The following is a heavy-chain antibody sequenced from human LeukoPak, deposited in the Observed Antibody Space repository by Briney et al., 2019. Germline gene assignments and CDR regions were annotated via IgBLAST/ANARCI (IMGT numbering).Heavy chain of an antibody. D-gene: IGHD2-8*01. CDR1: GLTFSDYY. CDR2: ISSSGSTT. CDR3: ARERSRLYGGMDV. V-gene: IGHV3-11*04. Sequence: GGSLRLSCAASGLTFSDYYMSWIRQAPGKGLEWVSYISSSGSTTHYADSVKGRFTISRDNAKNSLYLQMNSLRAEDTAVYYCARERSRLYGGMDVWGKGTTVTVSS. J-gene: IGHJ6*04.